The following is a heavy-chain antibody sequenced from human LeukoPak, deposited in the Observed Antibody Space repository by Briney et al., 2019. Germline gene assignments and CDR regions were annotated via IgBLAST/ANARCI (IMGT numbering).Heavy chain of an antibody. Sequence: ASVKVSCKASGYTFTSYGISWVRQAPGQGLAWMGWISAYNGNTNYAQKLQGRVTMTTDTSTSTAYMELRSLRSDDTAVYYCARDLYYYDSSGYSRPTDYWGRGTLVTVSS. CDR1: GYTFTSYG. J-gene: IGHJ4*02. V-gene: IGHV1-18*01. D-gene: IGHD3-22*01. CDR2: ISAYNGNT. CDR3: ARDLYYYDSSGYSRPTDY.